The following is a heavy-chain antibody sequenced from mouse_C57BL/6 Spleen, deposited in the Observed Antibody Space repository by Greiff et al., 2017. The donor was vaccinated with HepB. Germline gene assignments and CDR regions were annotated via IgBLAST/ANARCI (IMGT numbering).Heavy chain of an antibody. CDR3: ARLWGDWYFDV. CDR2: IYPSDSET. CDR1: GYTFTSYW. Sequence: QVQLKQPGAELVRPGSSVKLSCKASGYTFTSYWMDWVKQRPGQGLEWIGNIYPSDSETHYNQKFKDKATLTVDKSSSTAYMQLSSLTSEDSAVYYCARLWGDWYFDVWGTGTTVTVSS. J-gene: IGHJ1*03. V-gene: IGHV1-61*01.